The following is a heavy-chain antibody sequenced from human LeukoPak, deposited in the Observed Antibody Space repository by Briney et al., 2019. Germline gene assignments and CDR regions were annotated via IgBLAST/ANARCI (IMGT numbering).Heavy chain of an antibody. Sequence: SETLSLTCTVSGGSISSHYWTWIRQPPGKALEWIGYIHYSGFTNYNPSLTSRVTISLDTSKNQFSVKLTSVTAADTAVYYCARGVVAAAGRTFDFWGQGTLVTVSS. D-gene: IGHD6-13*01. CDR1: GGSISSHY. CDR2: IHYSGFT. CDR3: ARGVVAAAGRTFDF. V-gene: IGHV4-59*11. J-gene: IGHJ4*02.